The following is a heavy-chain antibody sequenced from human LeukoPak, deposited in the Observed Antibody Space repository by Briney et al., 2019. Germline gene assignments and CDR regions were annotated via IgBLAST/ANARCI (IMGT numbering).Heavy chain of an antibody. CDR1: GYTFTGYY. V-gene: IGHV1-46*01. D-gene: IGHD5-24*01. CDR3: ARVRDGYNHAYDV. CDR2: IKPGGDST. J-gene: IGHJ3*01. Sequence: WASVKVSCKASGYTFTGYYIHWVRQAPGQGLEWMGVIKPGGDSTSSARIFQGRVYMTSDTSTSTVYMELSGLRSDDTAVYYCARVRDGYNHAYDVWGQGTMVTVPS.